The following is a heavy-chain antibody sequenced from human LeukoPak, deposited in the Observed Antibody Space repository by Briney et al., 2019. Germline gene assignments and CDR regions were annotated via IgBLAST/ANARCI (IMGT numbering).Heavy chain of an antibody. CDR3: AHKGSGSEPYYYYMDV. CDR1: GGSFSGYY. D-gene: IGHD5-12*01. Sequence: SETLSLTCAVYGGSFSGYYWSWIRQPPGKGLEWIGEINHSGSTNYNPSLKSRVTISVDTSKNQFSLKLSSVTAADTAVYYCAHKGSGSEPYYYYMDVWGKGTTVTVSS. J-gene: IGHJ6*03. CDR2: INHSGST. V-gene: IGHV4-34*01.